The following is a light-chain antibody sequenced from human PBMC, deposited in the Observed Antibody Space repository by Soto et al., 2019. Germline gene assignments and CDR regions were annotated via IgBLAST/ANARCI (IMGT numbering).Light chain of an antibody. J-gene: IGKJ1*01. CDR3: QQYNSYSPT. V-gene: IGKV3-20*01. CDR1: QSVSSDY. Sequence: EIVLTQSPGTLSLSPGERATLSCRASQSVSSDYLAWYQQKPGQTPKVLIYRASSRATGIPDRFSGSGSETEFTLTISGLQPGDSATYYCQQYNSYSPTFGQGTKVDIK. CDR2: RAS.